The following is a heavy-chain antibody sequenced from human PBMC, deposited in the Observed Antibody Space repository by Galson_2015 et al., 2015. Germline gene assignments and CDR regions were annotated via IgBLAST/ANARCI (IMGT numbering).Heavy chain of an antibody. Sequence: SLRLSCAASGFTFSSYWMNWVRQAPGKGLEWVASLKYDGSEKYYVDFVKGRFTISRDNAKNSLYLQMNSLRAEDTAVYFCARDGRDERIYFDYWGQRTLLTVSS. CDR3: ARDGRDERIYFDY. CDR1: GFTFSSYW. V-gene: IGHV3-7*04. D-gene: IGHD1-1*01. CDR2: LKYDGSEK. J-gene: IGHJ4*02.